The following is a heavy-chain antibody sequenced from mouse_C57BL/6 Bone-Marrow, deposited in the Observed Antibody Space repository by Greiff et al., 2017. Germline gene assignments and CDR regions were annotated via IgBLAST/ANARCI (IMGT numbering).Heavy chain of an antibody. CDR1: GYAFSSYW. V-gene: IGHV1-80*01. Sequence: QVQLKESGAELVKPGASVKISCKASGYAFSSYWMNWVKQRPGKGLEWIGQIYPGDGDTNYNGKFKGKATLTADKSSSTAYMQLSSLTSEDSAVYFCARYPYYYGSSYSRDYFDYWGQGTTLTVSS. CDR2: IYPGDGDT. CDR3: ARYPYYYGSSYSRDYFDY. J-gene: IGHJ2*01. D-gene: IGHD1-1*01.